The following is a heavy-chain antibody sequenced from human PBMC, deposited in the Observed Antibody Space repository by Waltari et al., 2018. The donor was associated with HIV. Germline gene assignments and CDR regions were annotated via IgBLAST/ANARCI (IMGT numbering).Heavy chain of an antibody. CDR2: ISSRDPTT. CDR3: AKAGVFLLRGVPPDS. Sequence: QLLESGGGLVQPGGSLRLSCAASGFTFSSYAMTWVRQAPGKGLGWVSVISSRDPTTYYAYSGKGRFTSARDNSKNTLYLQMNSMRAEDTAVYYCAKAGVFLLRGVPPDSWGQGTLVTVSS. V-gene: IGHV3-23*01. D-gene: IGHD3-10*01. CDR1: GFTFSSYA. J-gene: IGHJ5*01.